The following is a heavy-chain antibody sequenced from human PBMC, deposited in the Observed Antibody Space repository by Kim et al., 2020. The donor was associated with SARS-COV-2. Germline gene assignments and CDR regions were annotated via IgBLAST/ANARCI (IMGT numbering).Heavy chain of an antibody. CDR1: SSNFSDSG. Sequence: ASVKVSCKASSSNFSDSGFSWVRQAPGQGLEWMGSISAHNGYTNFVQKFRGRVTLTTDTSTSTAYMELRGLRSDDTALYFCARASVYCSRVSCHFDQWGQGTLVTVSS. D-gene: IGHD2-15*01. J-gene: IGHJ4*02. CDR2: ISAHNGYT. V-gene: IGHV1-18*01. CDR3: ARASVYCSRVSCHFDQ.